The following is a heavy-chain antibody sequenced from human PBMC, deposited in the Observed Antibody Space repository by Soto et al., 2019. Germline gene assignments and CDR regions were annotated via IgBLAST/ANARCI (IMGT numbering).Heavy chain of an antibody. CDR3: AREAIPVDSSGYIGWGVKWQYWYFDL. J-gene: IGHJ2*01. CDR2: IIPIFGTA. Sequence: QVQLVQSGAEVKKPGSSVKVSCKASGGTFSSYAISWVRQAPGQGLEWMGGIIPIFGTANYAQKFQGRVTITEDESTSTAYMELSSLRSEDTAVYYCAREAIPVDSSGYIGWGVKWQYWYFDLWGRGTLVTVSS. V-gene: IGHV1-69*12. D-gene: IGHD3-22*01. CDR1: GGTFSSYA.